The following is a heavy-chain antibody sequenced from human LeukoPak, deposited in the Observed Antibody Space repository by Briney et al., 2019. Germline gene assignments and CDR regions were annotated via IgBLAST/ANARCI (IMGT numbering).Heavy chain of an antibody. CDR3: TRDIVVVPAAIYYYYYYGMDV. CDR2: IGGKAYGGTT. V-gene: IGHV3-49*04. Sequence: GGSLRLSCTASGFTFGDYAMSWVRQAPGKGLEWVVFIGGKAYGGTTEYAASVKGRFTISRDDSKSIAYLQMNSLKTEDTAVYYCTRDIVVVPAAIYYYYYYGMDVWGKGTTVTVSS. CDR1: GFTFGDYA. D-gene: IGHD2-2*01. J-gene: IGHJ6*04.